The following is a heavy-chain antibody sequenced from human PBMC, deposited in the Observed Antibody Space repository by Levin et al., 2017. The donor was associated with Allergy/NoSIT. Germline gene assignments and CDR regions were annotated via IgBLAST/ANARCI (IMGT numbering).Heavy chain of an antibody. CDR1: GFTFSSYG. Sequence: GESLKISCAASGFTFSSYGMHWVRQAPGKGLEWVAVIWYDGSNKYYADSVKGRFTISRDNSKNTLYLQMNSLRAEDTAVYYCARDPPYYDILTGEYYYYGMDGWGQGTTVTVSS. CDR2: IWYDGSNK. D-gene: IGHD3-9*01. J-gene: IGHJ6*02. V-gene: IGHV3-33*01. CDR3: ARDPPYYDILTGEYYYYGMDG.